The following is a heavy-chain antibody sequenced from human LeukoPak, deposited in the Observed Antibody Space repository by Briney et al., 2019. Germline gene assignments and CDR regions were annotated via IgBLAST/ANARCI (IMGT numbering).Heavy chain of an antibody. CDR1: GFTFSTYA. CDR3: ANLAPGEQQLAPDGPIDY. V-gene: IGHV3-23*01. D-gene: IGHD6-13*01. Sequence: PGGSLRLSCAASGFTFSTYAVNWVRQAPGKGLEWVSAITGSGGATYYADSVKGRFTISRDNSKNTLYLQMSSLRAEDTAVYYCANLAPGEQQLAPDGPIDYWGQGTLVTVSS. J-gene: IGHJ4*02. CDR2: ITGSGGAT.